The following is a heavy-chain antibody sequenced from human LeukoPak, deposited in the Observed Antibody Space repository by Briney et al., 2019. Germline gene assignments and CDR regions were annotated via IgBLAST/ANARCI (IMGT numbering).Heavy chain of an antibody. Sequence: PGGSLRLSCAASGFTFSSYGMHWVRQAPGKGLEWVAVIWYDGSNKYYADSVKGRFTISRDNSKNTLYLQMNSLRAEDTAVYYCARDGGSGSCDYWGQGTLVTVSS. V-gene: IGHV3-33*01. CDR2: IWYDGSNK. CDR3: ARDGGSGSCDY. CDR1: GFTFSSYG. D-gene: IGHD3-10*01. J-gene: IGHJ4*02.